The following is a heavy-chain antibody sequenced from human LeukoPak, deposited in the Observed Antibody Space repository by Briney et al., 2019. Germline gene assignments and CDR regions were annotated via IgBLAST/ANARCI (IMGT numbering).Heavy chain of an antibody. CDR1: GFTVSRNY. Sequence: GGSVRLSCAASGFTVSRNYMNWVRQAPGKGLEWVSVLYRGGSTYYADSVEGRFTISRDNSKNTLSLQMNSLRADDTAVYYCARGFANGDYTLDYWGQGTLAPVSS. V-gene: IGHV3-53*01. J-gene: IGHJ4*02. CDR3: ARGFANGDYTLDY. CDR2: LYRGGST. D-gene: IGHD4-17*01.